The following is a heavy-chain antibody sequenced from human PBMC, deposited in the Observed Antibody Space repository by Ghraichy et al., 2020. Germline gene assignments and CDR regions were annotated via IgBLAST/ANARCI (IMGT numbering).Heavy chain of an antibody. CDR1: GGSVSSGSYY. J-gene: IGHJ6*03. CDR2: IYYSGST. CDR3: ARGDYYYYMDV. Sequence: SETLSLTCTVSGGSVSSGSYYWNWIRQPPGKGLEWIGYIYYSGSTNYNPSLKSRVTISVDTSKNQFSLKLSSVTAADTAVYYCARGDYYYYMDVWGKGTTVTVSS. V-gene: IGHV4-61*01.